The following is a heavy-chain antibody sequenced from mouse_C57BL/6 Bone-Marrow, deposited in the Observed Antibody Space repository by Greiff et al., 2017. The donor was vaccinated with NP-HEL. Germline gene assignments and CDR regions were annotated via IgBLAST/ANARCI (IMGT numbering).Heavy chain of an antibody. J-gene: IGHJ2*01. D-gene: IGHD3-2*02. Sequence: VKLVESGPGLVKPSQSLFLTCSITGFPITSGYYWIWLRQSPGKPLEWMGYITHSGETFYNPSLQSPISITRETSKNQFFLQLNSLTTEDAAMYYCAGDSSGYGDFDYWGQGTTLTVSS. CDR1: GFPITSGYY. V-gene: IGHV12-3*01. CDR2: ITHSGET. CDR3: AGDSSGYGDFDY.